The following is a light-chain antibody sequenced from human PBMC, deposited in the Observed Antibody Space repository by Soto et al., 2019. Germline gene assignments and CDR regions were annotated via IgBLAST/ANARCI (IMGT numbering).Light chain of an antibody. CDR2: DGS. J-gene: IGKJ2*01. Sequence: DIQMTQSPSTLSASVGGRVTITCRASQSIRSWLAWYQQKPGKAPELLIYDGSSLESGVPARFSGSGSGTEFTLTIRSLQPDDFATYSCQQYNSYLYTFGQGPKVDIK. CDR3: QQYNSYLYT. V-gene: IGKV1-5*01. CDR1: QSIRSW.